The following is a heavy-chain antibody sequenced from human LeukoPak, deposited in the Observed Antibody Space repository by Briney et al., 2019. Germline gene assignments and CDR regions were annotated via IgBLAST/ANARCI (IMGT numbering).Heavy chain of an antibody. CDR3: ARQYRPDPFDYYDGMDV. D-gene: IGHD1-14*01. J-gene: IGHJ6*02. Sequence: SQTLSLTCTVSGGSISSGSYYWSWIRQPAGKGLEWIGRIYTSGSTNYNPYLKSRVTISVDTSKNQFSLKLSSVTAADTAVYYCARQYRPDPFDYYDGMDVWGQGTTVTVSS. V-gene: IGHV4-61*02. CDR1: GGSISSGSYY. CDR2: IYTSGST.